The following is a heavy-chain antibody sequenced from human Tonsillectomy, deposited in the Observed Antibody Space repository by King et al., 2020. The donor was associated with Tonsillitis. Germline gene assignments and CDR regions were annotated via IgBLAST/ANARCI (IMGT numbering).Heavy chain of an antibody. D-gene: IGHD2-15*01. V-gene: IGHV3-48*01. Sequence: VQLVESGGGLVQPGGSLRLSCAASGFTFSTYSMNWVRQAPGKGLEWVSYISSSSSTMYCTDSVKGRFTISRDNAKNSLYLQMNSLRAEDTAVYYCATESPFPVVVAATPFDYWGQGTLVTVSS. J-gene: IGHJ4*02. CDR3: ATESPFPVVVAATPFDY. CDR1: GFTFSTYS. CDR2: ISSSSSTM.